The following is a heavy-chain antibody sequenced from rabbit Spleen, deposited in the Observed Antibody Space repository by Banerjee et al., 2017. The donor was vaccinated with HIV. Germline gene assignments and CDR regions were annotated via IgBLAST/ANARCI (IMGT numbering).Heavy chain of an antibody. CDR2: IYTGDRDNT. V-gene: IGHV1S40*01. D-gene: IGHD8-1*01. Sequence: QSLEESGGDLVKPGASLTLTCTASGFSFSSSYWICWVRQAPGKGLEWIACIYTGDRDNTYYASWAKGRFTFSITSSTTVTLQMTSLTAADTATHFCARDDVGSSYSPYYFYLWGQGTLVTVS. CDR3: ARDDVGSSYSPYYFYL. CDR1: GFSFSSSYW. J-gene: IGHJ4*01.